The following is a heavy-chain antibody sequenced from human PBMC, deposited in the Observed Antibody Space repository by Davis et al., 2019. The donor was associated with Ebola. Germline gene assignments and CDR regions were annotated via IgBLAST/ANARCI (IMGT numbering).Heavy chain of an antibody. J-gene: IGHJ4*02. CDR1: GFTFSSYT. CDR3: ARNPDYTLDS. V-gene: IGHV3-48*04. CDR2: ISRSSNTI. Sequence: PGGSLRLSCAASGFTFSSYTMNWVRQAPGKGLEWVSYISRSSNTIYYADSVKGRFTISRDNAKNSLSLQMNSLRAEDTAVYYCARNPDYTLDSWAQGTLVTVSS. D-gene: IGHD4-11*01.